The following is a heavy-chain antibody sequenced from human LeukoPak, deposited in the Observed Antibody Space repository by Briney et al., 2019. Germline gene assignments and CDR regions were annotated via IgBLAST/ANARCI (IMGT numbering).Heavy chain of an antibody. D-gene: IGHD5-18*01. CDR3: ARDPAGGSYGED. Sequence: ASVKVSCKASGYTFTCYYMHWVRQAPGQGLEWMGWINPNSGGTNYAQKLQGRVTMTTDTSTSTAYMELRSLRSDDTAVYYCARDPAGGSYGEDWGQGALVTVSS. J-gene: IGHJ4*02. V-gene: IGHV1-2*02. CDR1: GYTFTCYY. CDR2: INPNSGGT.